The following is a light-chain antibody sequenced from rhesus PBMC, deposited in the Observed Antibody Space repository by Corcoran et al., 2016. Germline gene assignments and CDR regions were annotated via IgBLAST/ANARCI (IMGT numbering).Light chain of an antibody. Sequence: DIQMTQSPSSLSASVGDTVTITCRASQGISSWLAWYQQKPGKAPKLLIYTASSLQSGVPSRFSGSGAGTDFTLTISSLQSEDFATYYCQQYSSRPPTFGGGTKVELK. CDR1: QGISSW. CDR3: QQYSSRPPT. CDR2: TAS. V-gene: IGKV1-22*01. J-gene: IGKJ4*01.